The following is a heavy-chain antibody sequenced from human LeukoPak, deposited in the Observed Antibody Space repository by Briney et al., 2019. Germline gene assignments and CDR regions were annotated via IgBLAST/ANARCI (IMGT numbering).Heavy chain of an antibody. D-gene: IGHD2-21*01. V-gene: IGHV3-33*01. Sequence: GGSLRLSCAASGFTFSSYGMHWVRQAPGKGLEWVAVIWYDGSNKYYADSVKGRFTISRDNSKNTLYLQMNSLRAEDTAVYYCARVGFVVKYYPGLAGLPWFGPWGQGTLVTVSS. CDR2: IWYDGSNK. CDR3: ARVGFVVKYYPGLAGLPWFGP. J-gene: IGHJ5*02. CDR1: GFTFSSYG.